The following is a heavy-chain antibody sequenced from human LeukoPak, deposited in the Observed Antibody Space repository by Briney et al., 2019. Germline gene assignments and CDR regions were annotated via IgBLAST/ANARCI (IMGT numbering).Heavy chain of an antibody. CDR3: GRRLRVGATNWFDP. V-gene: IGHV4-39*01. D-gene: IGHD1-26*01. CDR1: GGSLSSSSYY. Sequence: SETLSLTRIVSGGSLSSSSYYWGWIRQPPGKGLEWLGSIYYSGSTYYKTSLKSRVPISVDTSNTQFSLKLSSVAAADTAVYYCGRRLRVGATNWFDPWGQGTLVTVSS. CDR2: IYYSGST. J-gene: IGHJ5*02.